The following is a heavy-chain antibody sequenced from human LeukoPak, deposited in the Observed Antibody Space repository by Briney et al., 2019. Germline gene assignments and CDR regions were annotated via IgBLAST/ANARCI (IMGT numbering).Heavy chain of an antibody. D-gene: IGHD6-19*01. V-gene: IGHV3-48*04. J-gene: IGHJ6*02. Sequence: GGSLRLSCVGSGFIFNDYSMNWVRQAPGKGPEWVSYISSRSSTIYYADSVKGRFTISRDNAKNSLYLQMNSLRAEDTAVYYCAKTRPAGMAVAGRSYYYYGMDVWGQGTTVTVSS. CDR3: AKTRPAGMAVAGRSYYYYGMDV. CDR1: GFIFNDYS. CDR2: ISSRSSTI.